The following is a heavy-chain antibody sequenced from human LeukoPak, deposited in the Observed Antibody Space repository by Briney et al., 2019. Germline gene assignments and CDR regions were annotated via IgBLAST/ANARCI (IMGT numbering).Heavy chain of an antibody. CDR2: ISAYNGNT. J-gene: IGHJ5*02. CDR1: GYTFTSYG. V-gene: IGHV1-18*01. D-gene: IGHD2-15*01. Sequence: ASVKVSCKASGYTFTSYGISWVRQAPGQGLEWMGWISAYNGNTNYAQKLQGRVTMTTDTSTSTAYMELRSLRSDDTAVYYCARWGHCSGGSCYPYNWFDPWGQETLVTVSS. CDR3: ARWGHCSGGSCYPYNWFDP.